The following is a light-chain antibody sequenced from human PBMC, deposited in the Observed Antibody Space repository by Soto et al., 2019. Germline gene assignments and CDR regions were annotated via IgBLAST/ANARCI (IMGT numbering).Light chain of an antibody. J-gene: IGKJ1*01. V-gene: IGKV1-5*01. Sequence: DIQMTQSPSTLSASVGDRVTITCRASQSINSWLAWYQQKPGKAPKILIYDASNLESGVPSRFSGSGSGTEFTLIISILQPDDFATYYCQQYNSYSWTFGQGTRVEI. CDR1: QSINSW. CDR3: QQYNSYSWT. CDR2: DAS.